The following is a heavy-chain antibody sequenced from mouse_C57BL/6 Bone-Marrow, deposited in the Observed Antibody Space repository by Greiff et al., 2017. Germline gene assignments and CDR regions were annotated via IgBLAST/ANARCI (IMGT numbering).Heavy chain of an antibody. Sequence: VKLVESGAELARPGASVKMSCKASGYTFTSYTMHWVKQRPGQGLEWIGYINPSSGYTKYNQKFKDKATLTADKSSSTAYMQLSSLTSEDSAVYYCARGGSLFAYWGQGTLVTVSA. CDR1: GYTFTSYT. V-gene: IGHV1-4*01. CDR3: ARGGSLFAY. CDR2: INPSSGYT. J-gene: IGHJ3*01.